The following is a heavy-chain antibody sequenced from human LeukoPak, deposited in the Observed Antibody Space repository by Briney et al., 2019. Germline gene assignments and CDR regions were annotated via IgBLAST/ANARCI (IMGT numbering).Heavy chain of an antibody. J-gene: IGHJ4*02. CDR1: GGSISSYY. CDR3: ASGSGSSSDY. Sequence: PSETLSLTCTVSGGSISSYYWSWIRQPPGKGLEWIGYIYYSGSTNYNPSLKSRVTISVDTSKNQFSLKLSSVTAADTAVYYCASGSGSSSDYWGQGTLVTVSS. V-gene: IGHV4-59*01. D-gene: IGHD3-10*01. CDR2: IYYSGST.